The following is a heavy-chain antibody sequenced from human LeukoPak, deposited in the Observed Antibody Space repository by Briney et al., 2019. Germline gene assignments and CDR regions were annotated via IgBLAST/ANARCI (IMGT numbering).Heavy chain of an antibody. Sequence: ASVKVSCKASGYTFTGYYMHWVRQAPGQGLEWMGWISAYNGNTNYAQKLQGRVTMTTDTSTSTAYMELRSLRSDDTAVYYCARDRYYGSGSYYNWFDPWGQGTLVTVSS. V-gene: IGHV1-18*04. D-gene: IGHD3-10*01. J-gene: IGHJ5*02. CDR1: GYTFTGYY. CDR2: ISAYNGNT. CDR3: ARDRYYGSGSYYNWFDP.